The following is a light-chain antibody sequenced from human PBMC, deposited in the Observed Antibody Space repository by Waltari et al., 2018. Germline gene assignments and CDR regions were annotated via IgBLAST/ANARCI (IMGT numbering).Light chain of an antibody. CDR3: MQALQTPYT. CDR1: QSLLHSNGYKY. CDR2: LGS. J-gene: IGKJ2*01. Sequence: DIVMTQSPLSLPVTPGEPASISCRSSQSLLHSNGYKYLDWYLQKPGQSPQLLIYLGSNRGSGVPDRFSGSGSGTDFTLKISRVEAEDVGVYYCMQALQTPYTFGHGTKLEIK. V-gene: IGKV2-28*01.